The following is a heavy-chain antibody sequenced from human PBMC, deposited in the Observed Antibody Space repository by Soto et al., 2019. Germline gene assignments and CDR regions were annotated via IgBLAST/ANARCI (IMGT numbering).Heavy chain of an antibody. V-gene: IGHV3-30*18. D-gene: IGHD3-22*01. J-gene: IGHJ4*02. CDR2: ISYDGSNK. Sequence: QVQLVESGGGVVQPGRSLRLSCAASGFTFSSYGMHWVRQAPGKGLEWVAVISYDGSNKYYADSVKGRFTISRDNSKNTLYLQMNSLRAEDTAVYYCAKDRYYYDRSWGQGTLFTVSS. CDR1: GFTFSSYG. CDR3: AKDRYYYDRS.